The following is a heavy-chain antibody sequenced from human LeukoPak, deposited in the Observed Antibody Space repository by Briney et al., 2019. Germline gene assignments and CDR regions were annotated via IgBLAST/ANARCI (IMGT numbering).Heavy chain of an antibody. CDR3: ARDLNDYGDYRSPRPGSYFDY. CDR2: INPNSGGT. D-gene: IGHD4-17*01. V-gene: IGHV1-2*02. CDR1: GYTFTGYY. J-gene: IGHJ4*02. Sequence: GASVKVSCKAFGYTFTGYYMHWVRQAPGQGLEWMGWINPNSGGTNYAQKFQGRVTMTRDTSISTAYMELSRLRSDDTAVYYCARDLNDYGDYRSPRPGSYFDYWGQGTLVTVSS.